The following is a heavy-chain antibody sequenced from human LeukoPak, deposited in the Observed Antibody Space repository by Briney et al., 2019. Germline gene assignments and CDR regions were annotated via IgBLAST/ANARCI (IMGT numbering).Heavy chain of an antibody. J-gene: IGHJ4*02. CDR2: ISASGDTV. CDR3: ARDGPPDY. CDR1: GFTFRSYE. Sequence: QPGGSLRLSCAASGFTFRSYEMNWVRQAPGKGLEWVSYISASGDTVDCAESVKGRITISRDNAKNSLYLQMDSLRAEDTAIYYCARDGPPDYWGQGTLVSVSS. V-gene: IGHV3-48*03.